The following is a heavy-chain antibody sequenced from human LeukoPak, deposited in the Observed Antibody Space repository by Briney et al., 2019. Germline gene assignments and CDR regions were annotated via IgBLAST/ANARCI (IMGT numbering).Heavy chain of an antibody. CDR1: GFTFSSYG. V-gene: IGHV3-30*18. CDR3: AKGGRWVTQWPFDY. J-gene: IGHJ4*02. D-gene: IGHD6-19*01. Sequence: PGGSLRLSCAASGFTFSSYGMHWVRQAPGKGLEWVAVISYDGSNKYYADSVKGRFTISRDNSKNTPYLQMNSLRAEDTAVYYCAKGGRWVTQWPFDYWGQGTLVTVSS. CDR2: ISYDGSNK.